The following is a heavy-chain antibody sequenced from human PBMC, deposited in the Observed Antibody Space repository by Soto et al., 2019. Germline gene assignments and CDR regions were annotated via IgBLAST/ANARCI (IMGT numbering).Heavy chain of an antibody. J-gene: IGHJ4*02. CDR3: VRQEYSSSSVDY. Sequence: ASVKVSCKASGYTFTSYYMHWVRQAPGQGLEWMGIINPSGGSTSYAQKFQGRVTMTRDKSISTAYLQWSSLKASDTAMYYCVRQEYSSSSVDYWGQGTLVTVSS. CDR1: GYTFTSYY. D-gene: IGHD6-6*01. CDR2: INPSGGST. V-gene: IGHV1-46*01.